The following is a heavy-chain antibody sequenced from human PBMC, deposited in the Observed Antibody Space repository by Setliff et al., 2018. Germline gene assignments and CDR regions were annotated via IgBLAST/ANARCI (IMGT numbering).Heavy chain of an antibody. D-gene: IGHD2-15*01. Sequence: GESLKLSCAASGFTFSTYRMHWVRQAPGKGLEWVAVIWGDGGTKYHADSVKGRFTISRDNSKNTLYLQMNSLRPEDTAVYYCARTCSGSGCYAGLESWGQGIPVTVSS. CDR2: IWGDGGTK. CDR3: ARTCSGSGCYAGLES. J-gene: IGHJ4*02. CDR1: GFTFSTYR. V-gene: IGHV3-33*08.